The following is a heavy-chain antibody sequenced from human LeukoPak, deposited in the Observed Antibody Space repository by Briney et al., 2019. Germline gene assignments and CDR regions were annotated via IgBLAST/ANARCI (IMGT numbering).Heavy chain of an antibody. V-gene: IGHV3-9*01. CDR3: ARGPARQQLVFDY. D-gene: IGHD6-13*01. CDR2: ISWNSGSI. CDR1: GFTFSSYA. J-gene: IGHJ4*02. Sequence: GGSLRLSCAASGFTFSSYAMHWVRQAPGKGLEWVSGISWNSGSIGYADSVKGRFTISRDNAKNSLYLQMNSLRAEDTAVYYCARGPARQQLVFDYWGQGTLVTVSS.